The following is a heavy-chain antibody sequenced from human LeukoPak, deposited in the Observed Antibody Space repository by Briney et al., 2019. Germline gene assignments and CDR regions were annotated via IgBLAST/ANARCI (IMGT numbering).Heavy chain of an antibody. CDR1: GFTFSSYS. D-gene: IGHD3-10*01. J-gene: IGHJ4*02. CDR3: ARDPYGSGSYYNALWFDY. CDR2: ISSSSSYI. V-gene: IGHV3-21*01. Sequence: PGGSLRLSCAASGFTFSSYSMNWVRQAPGKGLEWVSFISSSSSYIYYADSVKGRFTISRENAKNSLYLLMNSLRAEDTAVYYCARDPYGSGSYYNALWFDYWGQGTLVTVSS.